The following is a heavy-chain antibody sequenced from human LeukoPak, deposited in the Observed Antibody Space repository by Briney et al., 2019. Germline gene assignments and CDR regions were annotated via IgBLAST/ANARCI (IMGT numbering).Heavy chain of an antibody. D-gene: IGHD1-26*01. CDR1: GFTFSSYS. CDR2: ISSSSYI. V-gene: IGHV3-21*01. J-gene: IGHJ4*02. CDR3: ARDPKTIVGATTADY. Sequence: GGSLRLSCRASGFTFSSYSMNWVRQAPGKGLEWVSSISSSSYIYYADSVKGRFTISRDNAKNSLYLQMNSLRAEDTAVYYCARDPKTIVGATTADYWGQGTLVTVSS.